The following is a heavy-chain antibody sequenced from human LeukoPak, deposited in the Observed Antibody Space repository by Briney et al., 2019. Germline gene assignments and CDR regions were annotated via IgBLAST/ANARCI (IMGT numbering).Heavy chain of an antibody. CDR1: GDSVSSNTAA. J-gene: IGHJ2*01. V-gene: IGHV6-1*01. Sequence: SQTLSLTCAISGDSVSSNTAAWHWIRQSPSRGLEWLGRTFYRSNWNYDYAVSVKSRITINPDTSKNQFSLQLNSVTPDDTAVYFCVKDNYADYASGGVDWYFDLWGRGTLVTVSS. CDR3: VKDNYADYASGGVDWYFDL. D-gene: IGHD4-17*01. CDR2: TFYRSNWNY.